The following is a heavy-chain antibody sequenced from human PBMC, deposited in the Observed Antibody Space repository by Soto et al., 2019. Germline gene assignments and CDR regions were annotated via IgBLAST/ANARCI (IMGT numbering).Heavy chain of an antibody. V-gene: IGHV3-33*01. CDR3: ARDGYCSGGSCYSVPVFDY. CDR2: IWYDGSNK. Sequence: QVQLVESGGGVVQPGRSLRLSCAASGFTFSSYGMHWVRQAPGKGLEWVAVIWYDGSNKYYADSVKGRFTISRDNSKNTRDLQRNSLRAEDTAVYYCARDGYCSGGSCYSVPVFDYWGQGTLVTVSS. J-gene: IGHJ4*02. CDR1: GFTFSSYG. D-gene: IGHD2-15*01.